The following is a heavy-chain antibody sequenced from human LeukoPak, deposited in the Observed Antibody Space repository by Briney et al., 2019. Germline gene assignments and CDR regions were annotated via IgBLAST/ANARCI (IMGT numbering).Heavy chain of an antibody. CDR3: ARESGDIVVVPAAEGWFDP. Sequence: ASVKVSCKASGYTFTSYAMHWVRQAPGQRLEWMGWINAGNGNTKYSQKFQGRVTITRDTSASTAYMELSSLRSEDTAVYYCARESGDIVVVPAAEGWFDPWGQGTLVTVSS. D-gene: IGHD2-2*01. V-gene: IGHV1-3*01. CDR2: INAGNGNT. J-gene: IGHJ5*02. CDR1: GYTFTSYA.